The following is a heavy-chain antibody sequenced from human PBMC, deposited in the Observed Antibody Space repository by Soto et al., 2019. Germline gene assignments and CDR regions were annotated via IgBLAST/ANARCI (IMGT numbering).Heavy chain of an antibody. V-gene: IGHV3-7*01. CDR1: GFTFSSYW. J-gene: IGHJ6*03. CDR2: IKQDGSEK. Sequence: EVQLVESGGGLVQPGGSLRLSCAASGFTFSSYWMSWVRQAPGKELEWVANIKQDGSEKYYVDSVKGRFTISRDNAKNSLYLQMNSLRAEDTAVYYCARDAGVAAAGLYYYYYYMDVWGKGTTVTVSS. D-gene: IGHD6-13*01. CDR3: ARDAGVAAAGLYYYYYYMDV.